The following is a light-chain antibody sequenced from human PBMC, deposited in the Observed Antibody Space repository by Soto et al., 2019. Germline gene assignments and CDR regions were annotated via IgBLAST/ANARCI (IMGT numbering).Light chain of an antibody. V-gene: IGLV2-14*03. CDR3: SSYTTTTSLVV. Sequence: QSALTQSASVSGSPGQSITISCSGTSSDVGGYNFVSWYQVHPGKAPRLILYDVSSRPSGFSYRFSGSKSANTASLNISRLQAGDEADYYCSSYTTTTSLVVFGGGTKLTVL. CDR2: DVS. CDR1: SSDVGGYNF. J-gene: IGLJ2*01.